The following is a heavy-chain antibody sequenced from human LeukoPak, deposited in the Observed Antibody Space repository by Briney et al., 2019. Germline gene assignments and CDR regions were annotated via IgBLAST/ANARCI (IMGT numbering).Heavy chain of an antibody. CDR3: ARGSRDCSSTSCWYYYYYMDV. Sequence: RPSETLSLTCTVSGGSISSGSYYWSWIRQPAGKGLEWIGRIYTSGSTNYNPSLKSRVTISVDTSKNQFSLKLSSVTAADTAVYYCARGSRDCSSTSCWYYYYYMDVWGKGTTVTISS. D-gene: IGHD2-2*01. CDR1: GGSISSGSYY. CDR2: IYTSGST. J-gene: IGHJ6*03. V-gene: IGHV4-61*02.